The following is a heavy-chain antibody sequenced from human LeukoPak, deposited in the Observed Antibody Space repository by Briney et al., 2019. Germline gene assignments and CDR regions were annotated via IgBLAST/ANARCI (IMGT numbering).Heavy chain of an antibody. Sequence: PGGSLRLSCAASGFTFSSYEMNWVRQAPGKGLEWVSYISSSGSTIYYADSVKGRFTISRDNAKNSLYLQMNSLRAEDTAVYYCARDVYGSGRAFDIWGQGTMVTVSS. V-gene: IGHV3-48*03. CDR3: ARDVYGSGRAFDI. J-gene: IGHJ3*02. CDR1: GFTFSSYE. CDR2: ISSSGSTI. D-gene: IGHD3-10*01.